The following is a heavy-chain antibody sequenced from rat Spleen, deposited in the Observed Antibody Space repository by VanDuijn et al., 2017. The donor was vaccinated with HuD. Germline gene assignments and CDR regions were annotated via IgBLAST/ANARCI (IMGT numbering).Heavy chain of an antibody. V-gene: IGHV5-20*01. Sequence: EVQLVESGGGLVQPGRSLKLSCAASGFTFSDYYMAWVRQAPTKGLEWVASINYDGSNIHYRDSVKGRFTVSRENAKSTLYLQMDSLGSGDTATYYCTTGITLVWGRGVMVTVSS. CDR3: TTGITLV. D-gene: IGHD1-2*01. CDR2: INYDGSNI. J-gene: IGHJ2*01. CDR1: GFTFSDYY.